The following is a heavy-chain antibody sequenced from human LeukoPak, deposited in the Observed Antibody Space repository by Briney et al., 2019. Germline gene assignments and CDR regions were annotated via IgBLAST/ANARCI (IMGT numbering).Heavy chain of an antibody. Sequence: GGSLRLSCAASGFTFSSYAMSWVRQAPGKGLEWVSAISGSGGGTSYANSVKGRFTISRDSSKNTLYLQMNSLRAEDTAVYYCARGLDGSGTYYKVWFDPWGQGTLVTVSS. CDR2: ISGSGGGT. CDR1: GFTFSSYA. D-gene: IGHD3-10*01. CDR3: ARGLDGSGTYYKVWFDP. J-gene: IGHJ5*02. V-gene: IGHV3-23*01.